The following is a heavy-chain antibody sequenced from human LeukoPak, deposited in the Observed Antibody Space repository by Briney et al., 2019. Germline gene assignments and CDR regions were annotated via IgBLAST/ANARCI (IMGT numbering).Heavy chain of an antibody. D-gene: IGHD1-26*01. CDR1: GGSIGSTTYY. Sequence: PSETLSLTCTVSGGSIGSTTYYWGWIRQPPGKELECIGSIYYSGSTYYNPSLKSRFTISLDTSKNQFSLKLSSVTAADTAVYYCARHKQSGTHYDASDIWGQGTMVTVSS. CDR3: ARHKQSGTHYDASDI. V-gene: IGHV4-39*01. J-gene: IGHJ3*02. CDR2: IYYSGST.